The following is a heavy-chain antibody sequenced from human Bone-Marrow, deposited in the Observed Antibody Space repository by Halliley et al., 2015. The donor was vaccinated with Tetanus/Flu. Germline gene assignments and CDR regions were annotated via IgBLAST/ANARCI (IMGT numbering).Heavy chain of an antibody. CDR3: ARGYWNYAFYYYGLDV. D-gene: IGHD1-7*01. V-gene: IGHV3-33*03. Sequence: ASMWYDGTNQTYADSVKGRFTISRDNSKNTLFLQMNSLRAEDTALYYCARGYWNYAFYYYGLDVWGQGTTVIVSS. J-gene: IGHJ6*02. CDR2: MWYDGTNQ.